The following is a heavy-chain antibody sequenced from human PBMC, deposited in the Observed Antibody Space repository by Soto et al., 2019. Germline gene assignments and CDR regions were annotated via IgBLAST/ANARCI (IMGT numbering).Heavy chain of an antibody. D-gene: IGHD3-3*02. CDR1: GGSVSSGSYY. CDR2: IYYSGST. CDR3: ARDRQRFWSGYLSPEYYYGMDV. J-gene: IGHJ6*02. V-gene: IGHV4-61*01. Sequence: PSETLSLTCTVSGGSVSSGSYYWSWIRQPPGKGLEGIGYIYYSGSTNYNPSLKSRVTISVDTSKNQFSLKLSSVTAADTAVYYCARDRQRFWSGYLSPEYYYGMDVWGQGTTVTVSS.